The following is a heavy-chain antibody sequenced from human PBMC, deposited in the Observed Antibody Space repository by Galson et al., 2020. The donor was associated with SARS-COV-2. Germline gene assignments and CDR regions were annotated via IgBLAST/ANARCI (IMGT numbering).Heavy chain of an antibody. Sequence: SCAASGFTFSNAWMSWVRQAPGKGLEWVGRIKSKTDGGTTDYAAPVKGRFTISRDDSKNTLYLQMNSLKTEDTAVYYCTTGGPDIVVVPASSYYMDVWGKGTTVTVSS. D-gene: IGHD2-2*01. CDR1: GFTFSNAW. J-gene: IGHJ6*03. CDR2: IKSKTDGGTT. CDR3: TTGGPDIVVVPASSYYMDV. V-gene: IGHV3-15*01.